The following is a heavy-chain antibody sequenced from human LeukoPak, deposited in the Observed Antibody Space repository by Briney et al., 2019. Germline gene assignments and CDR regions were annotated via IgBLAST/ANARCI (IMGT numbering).Heavy chain of an antibody. CDR2: ISYDGSNK. J-gene: IGHJ4*02. CDR3: AKDGGTRGYSGYDFYGFDY. CDR1: GFTFSSNG. Sequence: PGRSLRLSCAASGFTFSSNGMHWVRPAPGKGLEWVAVISYDGSNKYYADSVKGRFTISKDNSKNTLYLQMNSLRAEDTAVYYCAKDGGTRGYSGYDFYGFDYWGQGTLVTVSS. V-gene: IGHV3-30*18. D-gene: IGHD5-12*01.